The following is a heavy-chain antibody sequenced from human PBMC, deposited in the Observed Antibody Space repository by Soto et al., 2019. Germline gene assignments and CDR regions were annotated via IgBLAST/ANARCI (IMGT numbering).Heavy chain of an antibody. V-gene: IGHV6-1*01. J-gene: IGHJ4*02. CDR1: GDSVSSNSAA. D-gene: IGHD6-19*01. CDR2: TYYRSKWYN. CDR3: AREGPRASSGCDY. Sequence: LSLTCAISGDSVSSNSAAWNWIRQSPSRGLEWLGRTYYRSKWYNDYAISVKSRITFNSDTSKNQFSLQLNSVTPEDTAVYYCAREGPRASSGCDYWGQGTLVTVSS.